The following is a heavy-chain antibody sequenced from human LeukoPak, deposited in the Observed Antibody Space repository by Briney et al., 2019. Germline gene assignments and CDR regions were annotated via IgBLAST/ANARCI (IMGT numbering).Heavy chain of an antibody. D-gene: IGHD3-10*01. Sequence: ASVKVSCKASGYTFNTYGMNWVRQAPGQGLEWMGWINTNTGNPTYAQGFTGRFVFSLDTSVSTAYLQISSLKAEDTAVYYCARGSIGAPHHFDYWGREPWSPSPQ. V-gene: IGHV7-4-1*02. CDR1: GYTFNTYG. J-gene: IGHJ4*02. CDR3: ARGSIGAPHHFDY. CDR2: INTNTGNP.